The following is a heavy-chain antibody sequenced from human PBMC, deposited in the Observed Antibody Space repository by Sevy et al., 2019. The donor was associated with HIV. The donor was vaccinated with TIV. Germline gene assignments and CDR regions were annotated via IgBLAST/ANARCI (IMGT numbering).Heavy chain of an antibody. CDR3: AGAGPVVTGIDS. D-gene: IGHD2-21*02. Sequence: SETLSLTCSVSGGSISSGSFFWTWIRQPAGKGLEWIGRYHTSGFTNYNPSLKTRVTISVDTSNNRFSLKLNSVTATAPAGYSWAGAGPVVTGIDSWGQGTLVTVSS. J-gene: IGHJ4*02. CDR1: GGSISSGSFF. CDR2: YHTSGFT. V-gene: IGHV4-61*02.